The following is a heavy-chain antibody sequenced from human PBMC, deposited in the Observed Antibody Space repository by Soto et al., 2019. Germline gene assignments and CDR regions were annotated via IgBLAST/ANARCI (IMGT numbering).Heavy chain of an antibody. CDR3: ARGGGGVWQQLVLAPIAVAGSLDY. V-gene: IGHV1-18*01. D-gene: IGHD6-19*01. J-gene: IGHJ4*02. CDR1: GYTFTSYG. CDR2: ISAYNGNT. Sequence: ASVKVSCKASGYTFTSYGISWVRQAPGQGLEWMGWISAYNGNTNYAQKLQGRVTMTTDTSTSTAYMELRSLRSDDTAVYYCARGGGGVWQQLVLAPIAVAGSLDYWGQGTLVTVSS.